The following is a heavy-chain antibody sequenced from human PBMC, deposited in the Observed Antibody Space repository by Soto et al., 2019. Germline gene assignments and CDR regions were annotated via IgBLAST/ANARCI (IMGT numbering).Heavy chain of an antibody. CDR3: ARPEIAVSRPYDAFDI. V-gene: IGHV1-69*13. CDR2: IIPIFGTA. D-gene: IGHD6-19*01. J-gene: IGHJ3*02. CDR1: GGTFSSYA. Sequence: VASVKVSCKASGGTFSSYAISWVRQAPGQGLEWMGGIIPIFGTANYAQKFQGRVTITADESTSTAYMELSSLRSEDTAVYYCARPEIAVSRPYDAFDIWGQGTMVTVSS.